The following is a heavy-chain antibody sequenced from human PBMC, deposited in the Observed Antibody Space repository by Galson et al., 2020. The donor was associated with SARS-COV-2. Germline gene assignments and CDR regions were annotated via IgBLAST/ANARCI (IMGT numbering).Heavy chain of an antibody. V-gene: IGHV3-23*01. Sequence: GESLKISCAASGFTFSSYAMSWVRQAPGKGLEWVSAISGSGGSTYYADPVKGRFTISRDNSKNTLYLQMNSLRAEDTAVYYCAKDGKYLWGTYYYGMDVWGQGTTVTVSS. CDR2: ISGSGGST. J-gene: IGHJ6*02. CDR3: AKDGKYLWGTYYYGMDV. D-gene: IGHD3-16*01. CDR1: GFTFSSYA.